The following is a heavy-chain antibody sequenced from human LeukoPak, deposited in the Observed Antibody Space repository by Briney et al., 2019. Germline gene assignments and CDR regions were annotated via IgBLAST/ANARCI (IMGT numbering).Heavy chain of an antibody. CDR3: AREITMIVVVPPVGYFDY. CDR2: INPNSGGT. CDR1: GYTFTGYY. D-gene: IGHD3-22*01. Sequence: ASVKDSCKASGYTFTGYYMHWVRQAPGQGLEWMGWINPNSGGTNYAQKFQGRVTMTRDTSISTAYMELSRLRSDDTAVYYCAREITMIVVVPPVGYFDYWGQGTLVTVSS. V-gene: IGHV1-2*02. J-gene: IGHJ4*02.